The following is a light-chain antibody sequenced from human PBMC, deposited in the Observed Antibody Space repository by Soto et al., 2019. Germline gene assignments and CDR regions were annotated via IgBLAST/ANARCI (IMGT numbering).Light chain of an antibody. CDR2: GTS. Sequence: DIQMTQSPSSLSASVGDRISITCRASQSISRFVNWYQQKPGKAPNLLIYGTSTLQGGVPSRFSGSGSGTAFTLTISSLQPEDFATYYCQQSFSTPKTFGQGTKVEIK. CDR3: QQSFSTPKT. J-gene: IGKJ1*01. V-gene: IGKV1-39*01. CDR1: QSISRF.